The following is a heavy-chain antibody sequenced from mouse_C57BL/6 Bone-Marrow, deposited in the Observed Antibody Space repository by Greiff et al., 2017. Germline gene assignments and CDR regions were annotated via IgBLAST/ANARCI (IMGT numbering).Heavy chain of an antibody. Sequence: VQLQQSVAELVRPGASVKLSCTASGFNIKNTYMHWVKQRPEQGLEWIGRIDPANGNTKYAPKFQGKATITADTSSNTAYLQLSSLTSEDTAIYYCARSRYCGSPPYWYFDVWGTGTTVTVSS. CDR3: ARSRYCGSPPYWYFDV. D-gene: IGHD1-1*01. V-gene: IGHV14-3*01. J-gene: IGHJ1*03. CDR2: IDPANGNT. CDR1: GFNIKNTY.